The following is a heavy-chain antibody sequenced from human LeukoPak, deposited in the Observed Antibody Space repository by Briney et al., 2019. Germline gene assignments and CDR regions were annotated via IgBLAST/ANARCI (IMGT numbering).Heavy chain of an antibody. CDR3: ARGLTGRYILTGYYNDY. J-gene: IGHJ4*02. D-gene: IGHD3-9*01. CDR2: ISSSGTSI. V-gene: IGHV3-11*01. Sequence: RGSLRLSCAASGFTFSDYYMSWIRQAPGKGLEWVSYISSSGTSIYYADSVKGRFTLSRDNAKNSLYLQMNSLRAEDTAVYYCARGLTGRYILTGYYNDYWGQGTLVTVSS. CDR1: GFTFSDYY.